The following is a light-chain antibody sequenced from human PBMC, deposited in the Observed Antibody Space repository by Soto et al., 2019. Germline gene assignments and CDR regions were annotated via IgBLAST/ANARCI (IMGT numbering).Light chain of an antibody. CDR2: KVP. CDR1: QSLVYSDGNTY. V-gene: IGKV2-30*01. J-gene: IGKJ4*01. Sequence: DVVMTQSPLSLPVTLGQPASISCRSSQSLVYSDGNTYLNWFHQRPGQSPMRLIYKVPNRDSGVPDRFSGSGSGTDFTQKISRVEAEDVGVYYCMQGTYWPRLTFGGGTKVEIK. CDR3: MQGTYWPRLT.